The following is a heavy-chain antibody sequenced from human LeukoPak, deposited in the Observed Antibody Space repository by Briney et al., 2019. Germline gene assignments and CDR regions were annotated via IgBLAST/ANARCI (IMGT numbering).Heavy chain of an antibody. Sequence: GGSLRLSCAASGFTFDNYVMHWVRQAPGKGLEWVSGIRWDSGGVYYAESVKGRFTISRDNANNSLYLQMNSLRPEDTALYFCAKEADWTKITTAGDAFDFWGQGTVVTVSS. CDR3: AKEADWTKITTAGDAFDF. CDR1: GFTFDNYV. D-gene: IGHD6-13*01. J-gene: IGHJ3*01. V-gene: IGHV3-9*01. CDR2: IRWDSGGV.